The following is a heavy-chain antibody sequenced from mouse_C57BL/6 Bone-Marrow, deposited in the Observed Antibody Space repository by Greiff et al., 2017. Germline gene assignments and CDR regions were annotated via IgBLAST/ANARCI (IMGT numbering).Heavy chain of an antibody. CDR3: ARGEIWMDY. CDR1: GYTFTDYY. V-gene: IGHV1-26*01. Sequence: EVKLQQSGPELVKPGASVKISCKASGYTFTDYYMNWVKQSHGKSLEWIGDINPNNGGTSYNQKFKGKATLTVDKSSSTAYMELRSLTSEDSAVYYCARGEIWMDYWGQGTSVTVSS. D-gene: IGHD1-1*02. CDR2: INPNNGGT. J-gene: IGHJ4*01.